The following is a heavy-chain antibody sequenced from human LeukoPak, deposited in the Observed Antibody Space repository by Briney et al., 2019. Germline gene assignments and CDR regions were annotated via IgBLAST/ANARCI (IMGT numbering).Heavy chain of an antibody. D-gene: IGHD6-19*01. J-gene: IGHJ4*02. CDR2: INPSGGST. CDR3: ARDPLSVAGTNYFDY. V-gene: IGHV1-46*01. Sequence: ASVKVSCKASGYTFTSYYMHWVRQAPGQGLEWMGIINPSGGSTSYAQKFQGRVTMTRDTSTSTVYIELSSLRSEDTAVYYCARDPLSVAGTNYFDYWGQGTLVTVSS. CDR1: GYTFTSYY.